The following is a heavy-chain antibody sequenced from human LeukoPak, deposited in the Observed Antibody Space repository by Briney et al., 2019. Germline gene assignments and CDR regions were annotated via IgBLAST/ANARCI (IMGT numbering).Heavy chain of an antibody. CDR1: GFTFAIDH. D-gene: IGHD2-8*02. CDR2: IRGDGV. V-gene: IGHV3-23*01. Sequence: GGSLRLSCAASGFTFAIDHMSWVRQAPGKGLEWVATIRGDGVYYADSVKGRFTISRDDSENTVYVQMNSLRAEDTAVYYCAKSRVEVAGTGGFDTWGQGTLVAVSS. J-gene: IGHJ3*02. CDR3: AKSRVEVAGTGGFDT.